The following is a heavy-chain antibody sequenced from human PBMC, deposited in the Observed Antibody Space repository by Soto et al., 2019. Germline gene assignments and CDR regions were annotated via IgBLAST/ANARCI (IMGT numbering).Heavy chain of an antibody. CDR2: INAGNGNT. Sequence: QVQLVQSGAEVKKPGASVKVSCKASGYTFTSYAMHWVRQAPGQRLEWMGWINAGNGNTKYSQKFQGRVTITRDTSASTAYMELSRLSSEDTAVYCCARARRLAGDYWGQGTLVTVPP. V-gene: IGHV1-3*01. J-gene: IGHJ4*02. CDR3: ARARRLAGDY. CDR1: GYTFTSYA.